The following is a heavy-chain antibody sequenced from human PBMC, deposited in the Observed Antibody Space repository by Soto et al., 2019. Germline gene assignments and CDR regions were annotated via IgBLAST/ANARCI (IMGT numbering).Heavy chain of an antibody. CDR2: IVVGSGNT. D-gene: IGHD6-13*01. CDR1: GFTFTSSA. Sequence: ETSVKVSCKASGFTFTSSAVQWVRQARGQRLEWIGWIVVGSGNTNYAQKFQERATMTRDASTGTSHLELSSLTSGDTAVYYCARMSSAGTLNWFDPWGQGTLVTVSS. J-gene: IGHJ5*02. V-gene: IGHV1-58*01. CDR3: ARMSSAGTLNWFDP.